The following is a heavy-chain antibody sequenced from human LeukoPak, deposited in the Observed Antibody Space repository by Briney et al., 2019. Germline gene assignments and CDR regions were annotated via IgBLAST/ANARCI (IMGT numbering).Heavy chain of an antibody. Sequence: PGGSLRLSCAASGFTFSSYSMNWVRQAPGKGLEWVSSISSSSYIYYADSVKGRFTISRDNAKNSLYLQMNSLRAEDTAVYYCARDYYGSGSHNWFDPWGQGTLVTVSS. V-gene: IGHV3-21*01. J-gene: IGHJ5*02. CDR1: GFTFSSYS. CDR3: ARDYYGSGSHNWFDP. D-gene: IGHD3-10*01. CDR2: ISSSSYI.